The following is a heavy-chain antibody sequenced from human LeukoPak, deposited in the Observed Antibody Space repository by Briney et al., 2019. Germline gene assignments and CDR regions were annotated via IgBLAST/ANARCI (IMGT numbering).Heavy chain of an antibody. Sequence: PSETLSLTCAVSGYSISIGNYWGWIRQPPGRGLEWIGSIYHTGSTYYNPSLKSRVTISVDTSKNQFSLKLNSVTAADTAVYYCARDKAPLGPAQYNWFDPWGQGTLVTVSS. D-gene: IGHD5-24*01. CDR3: ARDKAPLGPAQYNWFDP. CDR2: IYHTGST. CDR1: GYSISIGNY. J-gene: IGHJ5*02. V-gene: IGHV4-38-2*02.